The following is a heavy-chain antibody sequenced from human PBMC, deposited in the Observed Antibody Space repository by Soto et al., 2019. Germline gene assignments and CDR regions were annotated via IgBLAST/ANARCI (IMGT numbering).Heavy chain of an antibody. CDR1: GFSFSTYG. CDR2: ISNDGSNK. Sequence: GGSLRLSCAASGFSFSTYGMHWVRQAPGKGLEWVAFISNDGSNKYYADYVKGRFTISRDNSKNTLYLQMNSLRSEDTAVYYCASPYGGNSETFDIWGQGTMVTVSS. CDR3: ASPYGGNSETFDI. V-gene: IGHV3-30*03. D-gene: IGHD4-17*01. J-gene: IGHJ3*02.